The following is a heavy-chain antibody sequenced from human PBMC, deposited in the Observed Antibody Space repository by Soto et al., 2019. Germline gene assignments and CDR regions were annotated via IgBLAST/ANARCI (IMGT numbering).Heavy chain of an antibody. CDR3: ASTVGYGDYAGAFAI. CDR2: ISYDGSNK. V-gene: IGHV3-30*03. CDR1: GVSFSSYG. J-gene: IGHJ3*02. Sequence: PGGSLRLSCAASGVSFSSYGMHVGFQAPGKGLEWVAVISYDGSNKYYADSVKGRFTISRDNSKNKLYLQMNSLRAEDTAVYYCASTVGYGDYAGAFAIWGHGTMVTVSS. D-gene: IGHD4-17*01.